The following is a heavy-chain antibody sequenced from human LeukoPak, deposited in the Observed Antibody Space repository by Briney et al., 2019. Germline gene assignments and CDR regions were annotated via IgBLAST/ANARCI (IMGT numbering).Heavy chain of an antibody. D-gene: IGHD1-7*01. CDR1: GYSISSGYY. CDR2: IYHSGST. J-gene: IGHJ3*02. V-gene: IGHV4-38-2*01. CDR3: ARWTGTTDAFDI. Sequence: ASETLSLTYAVSGYSISSGYYWGWIRPPPGKGLEWIGSIYHSGSTYYNPSLKSRVTISVDTSKNQFSLKLSSVTAADTAVYYCARWTGTTDAFDIWGQGTMVTVSS.